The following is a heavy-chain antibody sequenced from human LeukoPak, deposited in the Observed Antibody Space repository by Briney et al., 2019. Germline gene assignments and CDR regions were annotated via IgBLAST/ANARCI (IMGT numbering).Heavy chain of an antibody. CDR1: GFTFSSYG. V-gene: IGHV3-30*03. J-gene: IGHJ3*02. Sequence: GGSLRLSCAASGFTFSSYGMHWVRQAPGKGLEWVAVISYDGSNKYYADSVKGRFTISRDNSKNTLYLQMNSLRAEDTAVYYCARESSPYYYDSSGYYYADAFDIWGQGTMVTVSS. CDR2: ISYDGSNK. CDR3: ARESSPYYYDSSGYYYADAFDI. D-gene: IGHD3-22*01.